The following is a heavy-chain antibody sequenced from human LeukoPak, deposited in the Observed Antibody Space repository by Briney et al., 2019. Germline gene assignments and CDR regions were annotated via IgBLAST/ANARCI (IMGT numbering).Heavy chain of an antibody. CDR2: TYYRSKWYN. CDR3: ARDPIAAAGNTLYYFDY. Sequence: SQTLSLTCAISGDSVSSNSAAWNWIRQSPSRGLEWLGRTYYRSKWYNDYAVSVKSRITINPDTSKNQFSLQLNSVTPEDTAVYYCARDPIAAAGNTLYYFDYWGQGTLVTVSS. V-gene: IGHV6-1*01. J-gene: IGHJ4*02. CDR1: GDSVSSNSAA. D-gene: IGHD6-13*01.